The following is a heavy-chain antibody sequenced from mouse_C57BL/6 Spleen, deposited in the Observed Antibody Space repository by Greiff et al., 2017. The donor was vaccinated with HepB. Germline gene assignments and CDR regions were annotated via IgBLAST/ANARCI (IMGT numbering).Heavy chain of an antibody. CDR1: GFTFSSYA. V-gene: IGHV5-9-1*02. Sequence: EVKLMESGEGLVKPGGSLKLSCAASGFTFSSYAMSWVRQTPEKRLEWVAYISSGGDYIYYADTVKGRFTISRDNARNTLYLQMSSLKSEDTAMYYCRGTTVAAGYFDVWGTGTTVTVSS. CDR2: ISSGGDYI. CDR3: RGTTVAAGYFDV. D-gene: IGHD1-1*01. J-gene: IGHJ1*03.